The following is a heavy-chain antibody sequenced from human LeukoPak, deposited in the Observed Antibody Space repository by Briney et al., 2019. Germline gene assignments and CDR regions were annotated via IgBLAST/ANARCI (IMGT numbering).Heavy chain of an antibody. V-gene: IGHV4-59*11. Sequence: SETLSLTCTVSGGSISSHYWSWIRQPPGKGLEWIGYIYYSGSTNYNPSLKSRVTISVDTSKNQFSLKLSSVTAADTAVYYCAKARGWSYYPDAFDIWGQGTMVTVSS. J-gene: IGHJ3*02. CDR1: GGSISSHY. D-gene: IGHD1-26*01. CDR2: IYYSGST. CDR3: AKARGWSYYPDAFDI.